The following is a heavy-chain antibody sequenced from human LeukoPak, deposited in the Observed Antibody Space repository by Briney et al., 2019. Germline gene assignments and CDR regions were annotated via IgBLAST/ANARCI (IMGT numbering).Heavy chain of an antibody. V-gene: IGHV3-7*01. CDR2: IKPDGSEK. J-gene: IGHJ4*02. Sequence: PGGSLRPSWLVSGFNFINHYMSWVRQAPGKGLECVAKIKPDGSEKYYVDSVKGRLTISRDNSKNSLFLHLNSLRAEDTAVYYCVREIWWRFDYWGQGSLVTVSS. CDR1: GFNFINHY. CDR3: VREIWWRFDY. D-gene: IGHD5-12*01.